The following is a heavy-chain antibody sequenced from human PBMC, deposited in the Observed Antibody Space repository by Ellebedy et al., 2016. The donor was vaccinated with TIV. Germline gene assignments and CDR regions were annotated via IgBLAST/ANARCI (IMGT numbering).Heavy chain of an antibody. CDR3: AKVRSNWNYFDY. Sequence: GESLKISCAASGFSFSNYAMSWVRQAPGKGLEWVSAITGSGGSTYYADSVKGRFTISRDNSKNTLYLQMNSLRAEDTAVYYCAKVRSNWNYFDYWGQGTLVTVSS. D-gene: IGHD1-20*01. J-gene: IGHJ4*02. V-gene: IGHV3-23*01. CDR1: GFSFSNYA. CDR2: ITGSGGST.